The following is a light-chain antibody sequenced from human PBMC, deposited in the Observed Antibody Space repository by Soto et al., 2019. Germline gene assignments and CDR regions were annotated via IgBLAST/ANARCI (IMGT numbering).Light chain of an antibody. Sequence: QTVVTQEPSLTVSPGGTVTLTCASSTGAVTSGYYPNWLQQKPGQAPRALIYGASNRHSWTPARFSGSLLGGKAALTLSGVQPEDEAEYYCVLYYGGASVFGGGTKLTVL. CDR2: GAS. CDR3: VLYYGGASV. CDR1: TGAVTSGYY. J-gene: IGLJ2*01. V-gene: IGLV7-43*01.